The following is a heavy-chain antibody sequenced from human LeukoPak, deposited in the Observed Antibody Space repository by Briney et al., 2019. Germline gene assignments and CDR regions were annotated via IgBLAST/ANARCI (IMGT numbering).Heavy chain of an antibody. CDR1: GGSFSGYY. Sequence: SETLSLTCAVYGGSFSGYYWSWIRQPPGKGLEWIGEINHSGSTNYNPSLKSRVTISVDTSKNQFSLQLNSVTPEDTAVYYCAREPRSFVTMVRVINWFDPWGQGTLVTVSS. D-gene: IGHD3-10*01. J-gene: IGHJ5*02. CDR3: AREPRSFVTMVRVINWFDP. V-gene: IGHV4-34*01. CDR2: INHSGST.